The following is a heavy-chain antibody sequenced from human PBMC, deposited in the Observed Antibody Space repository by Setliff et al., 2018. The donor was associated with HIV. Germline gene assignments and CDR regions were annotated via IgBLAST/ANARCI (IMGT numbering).Heavy chain of an antibody. CDR3: ARGRKKTLAVSGTRYFDF. Sequence: PSETLSLTCSVSHGSIFGDYWSWVRQSPGKGLEWIGEINHIGNTNYNPSLKSRVTISADTSKNQFSLKLTSVTAADMGVYYCARGRKKTLAVSGTRYFDFWGQGTLVTVSS. J-gene: IGHJ4*02. D-gene: IGHD6-19*01. CDR1: HGSIFGDY. CDR2: INHIGNT. V-gene: IGHV4-34*01.